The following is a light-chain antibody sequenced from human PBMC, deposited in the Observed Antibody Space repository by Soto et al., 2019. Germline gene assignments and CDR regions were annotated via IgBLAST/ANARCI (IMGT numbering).Light chain of an antibody. J-gene: IGKJ1*01. V-gene: IGKV1-5*03. CDR1: ESISRW. Sequence: DIHITHSPCTLSSSLGDRVTIPCRASESISRWFAWYQQKPGKPPNLLIYKASTLGSGVPSRFSGTGSGTEFTLTISSLQTDDFATYYCQQYHSYWTFGQGTKVDIK. CDR3: QQYHSYWT. CDR2: KAS.